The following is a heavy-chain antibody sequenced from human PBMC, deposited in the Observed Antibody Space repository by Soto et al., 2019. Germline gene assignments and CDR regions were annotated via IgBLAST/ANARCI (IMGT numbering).Heavy chain of an antibody. D-gene: IGHD2-15*01. V-gene: IGHV4-59*08. CDR1: GDSISSYY. CDR2: IYYSGTT. J-gene: IGHJ6*03. Sequence: SETLSLSCTVSGDSISSYYWSWIRQPPGRGLEWIGYIYYSGTTMYNPSLESRVTISVDTSKNRFSLSLSSVTAAATAGYYCAGTRDQYCSGGRCYYYYYMDVWGKGTTVTVSS. CDR3: AGTRDQYCSGGRCYYYYYMDV.